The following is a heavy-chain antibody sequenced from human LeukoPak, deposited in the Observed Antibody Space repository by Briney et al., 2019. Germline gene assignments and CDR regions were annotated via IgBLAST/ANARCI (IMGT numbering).Heavy chain of an antibody. J-gene: IGHJ4*02. Sequence: SETLSLTCTVSGGSISSGGYYWSWIRQPPGKGLEWIGYIYHSGSTNYNPSLKSRVTISVDTSKSQFSLKLSSVTAADTAVYYCASAPSYYGSPFDYWGQGTLVTVSS. CDR3: ASAPSYYGSPFDY. V-gene: IGHV4-61*08. CDR2: IYHSGST. D-gene: IGHD3-10*01. CDR1: GGSISSGGYY.